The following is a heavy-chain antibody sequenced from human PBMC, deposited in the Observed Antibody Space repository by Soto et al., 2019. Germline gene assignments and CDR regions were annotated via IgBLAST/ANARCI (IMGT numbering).Heavy chain of an antibody. CDR1: GDSISSVGYY. Sequence: SETLSLTCTVSGDSISSVGYYWNWIRQHPERGLELIGYVHSSGRIYYNSSLKSRVTISFDASENQFPLNVRSVTAADAAVYYCARDRLSGIAPVGMHXWGQGTTVTVS. CDR2: VHSSGRI. V-gene: IGHV4-31*03. J-gene: IGHJ6*02. D-gene: IGHD1-20*01. CDR3: ARDRLSGIAPVGMHX.